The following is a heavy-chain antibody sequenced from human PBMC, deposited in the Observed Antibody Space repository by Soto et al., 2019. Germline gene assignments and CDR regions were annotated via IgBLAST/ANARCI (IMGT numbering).Heavy chain of an antibody. V-gene: IGHV5-10-1*01. D-gene: IGHD3-22*01. CDR2: VDPSDSQT. J-gene: IGHJ4*02. CDR3: ARQIYDSDTGPNFQYYFDS. Sequence: GESLKISCKGSGYSFAGYWITWVRQKPGKGLEWMGRVDPSDSQTYYSPSFRGHVTISATKSITTVFLQWSSLRASDTAMYYCARQIYDSDTGPNFQYYFDSWGQGTPVTVSS. CDR1: GYSFAGYW.